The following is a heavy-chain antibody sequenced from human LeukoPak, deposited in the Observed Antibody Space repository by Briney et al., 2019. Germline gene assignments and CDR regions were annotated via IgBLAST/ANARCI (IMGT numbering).Heavy chain of an antibody. CDR3: AKDRSSSWYSNAFDI. Sequence: PGGSLRLSCAASGFTFSSYAMSWVRQAPGKGLEWVSAISGSGGSTYYADSVKGRLTISRDNSKNTLYLQMNSLRAEDTAVYYCAKDRSSSWYSNAFDIWGQGTMVTVSS. CDR1: GFTFSSYA. D-gene: IGHD6-13*01. V-gene: IGHV3-23*01. CDR2: ISGSGGST. J-gene: IGHJ3*02.